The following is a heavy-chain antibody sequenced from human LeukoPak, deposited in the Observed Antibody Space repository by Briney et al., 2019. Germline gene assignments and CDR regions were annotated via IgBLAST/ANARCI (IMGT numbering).Heavy chain of an antibody. CDR3: AHRPHYSGSYTTPFDY. D-gene: IGHD3-10*01. J-gene: IGHJ4*02. CDR1: GFSLSTSGVA. CDR2: IYWDDDK. V-gene: IGHV2-5*02. Sequence: SGPTLVKPTQTLTLTCTFSGFSLSTSGVAVGWIRQPPGKALEWLALIYWDDDKRYSPSLKSRLTITKDTSKNQVVLTMTNLDPVDTATFYCAHRPHYSGSYTTPFDYWGQGTLVTVSS.